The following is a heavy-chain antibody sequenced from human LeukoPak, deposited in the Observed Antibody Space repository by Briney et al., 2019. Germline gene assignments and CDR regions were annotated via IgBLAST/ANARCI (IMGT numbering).Heavy chain of an antibody. D-gene: IGHD6-19*01. V-gene: IGHV5-51*01. CDR2: IYPGDSGT. CDR1: GYSFTSYW. J-gene: IGHJ4*02. CDR3: ARFVGIAVAGTKEGDY. Sequence: PGESLKISCKGSGYSFTSYWIGWVRQIPGKGLEWMGLIYPGDSGTRYSPSFQGQFTISADKSISTAYLQWSSLKASDTAMYYCARFVGIAVAGTKEGDYWGQGTLVTVSS.